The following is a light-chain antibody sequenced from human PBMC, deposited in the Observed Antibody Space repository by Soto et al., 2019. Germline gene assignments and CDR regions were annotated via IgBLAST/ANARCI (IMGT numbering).Light chain of an antibody. Sequence: QSALTQPPSASGSPGQSVTISCTGTSSDVGGYNYVSWYQQHPGKAPTLMIYEVNKRPSGVPDRFSGSKSGNTASLTVSGLQAEDEADYYCSSYAGSNTVVFGGGTKLTVL. J-gene: IGLJ2*01. V-gene: IGLV2-8*01. CDR3: SSYAGSNTVV. CDR1: SSDVGGYNY. CDR2: EVN.